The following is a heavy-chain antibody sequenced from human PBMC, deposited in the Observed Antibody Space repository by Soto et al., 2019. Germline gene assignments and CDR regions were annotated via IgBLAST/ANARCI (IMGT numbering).Heavy chain of an antibody. CDR2: INPGNDNT. J-gene: IGHJ4*02. Sequence: ASVKVSCKASGYTFTSFPIHWVRQAPGQRLEWMGWINPGNDNTRYSQKFQGRVTITRDTSASTAYMELSSLRSEDTAVYYCARGGYSSGPDYWGQGTLVTVPQ. CDR1: GYTFTSFP. D-gene: IGHD6-19*01. CDR3: ARGGYSSGPDY. V-gene: IGHV1-3*01.